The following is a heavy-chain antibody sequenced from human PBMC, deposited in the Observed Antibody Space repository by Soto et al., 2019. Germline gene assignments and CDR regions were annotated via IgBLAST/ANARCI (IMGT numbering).Heavy chain of an antibody. CDR1: GYTFTSYG. Sequence: ASVKVSCKASGYTFTSYGISWVRQAPGQGLEWMGWISAYNGNTNYAQKLQGRVTMTTDTSTSTAYMELRSLRSDDTAVYYCARDDSSGWYENWFDPWGQGTLVTVS. V-gene: IGHV1-18*01. CDR3: ARDDSSGWYENWFDP. J-gene: IGHJ5*02. CDR2: ISAYNGNT. D-gene: IGHD6-19*01.